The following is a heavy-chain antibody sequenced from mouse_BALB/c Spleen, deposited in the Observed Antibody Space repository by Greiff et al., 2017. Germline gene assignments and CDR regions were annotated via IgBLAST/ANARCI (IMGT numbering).Heavy chain of an antibody. CDR3: ARSYGNLAWFAY. CDR2: ISYSGST. Sequence: VQLKESGPGLVKPSQSLSLTCTVTGYSITSDYAWNWIRQFPGNKLEWMGYISYSGSTSYNPSLKSRISITRDTSKNQFFLQLNSMTTEDTATYYCARSYGNLAWFAYWGQGTLVTVSA. V-gene: IGHV3-2*02. J-gene: IGHJ3*01. D-gene: IGHD2-10*02. CDR1: GYSITSDYA.